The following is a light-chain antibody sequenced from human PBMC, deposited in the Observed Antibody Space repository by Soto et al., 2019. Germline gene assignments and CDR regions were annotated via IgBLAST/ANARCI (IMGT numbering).Light chain of an antibody. V-gene: IGKV1-12*01. CDR3: QQAATLSIT. J-gene: IGKJ5*01. CDR1: QDIRSN. CDR2: ASS. Sequence: DIQITQSPSSLSASVGDRVIINCRASQDIRSNLAWYQQRPGKAPRLLIYASSSLQSGVPSRFSGSGSGTDFTLKISGLQPEDFGTYYCQQAATLSITFGQGTRLEIK.